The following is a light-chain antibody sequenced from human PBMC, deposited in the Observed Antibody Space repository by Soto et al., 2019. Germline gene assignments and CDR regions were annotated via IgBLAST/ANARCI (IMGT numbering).Light chain of an antibody. J-gene: IGLJ1*01. CDR1: SSDVGGYNF. V-gene: IGLV2-14*01. CDR3: CSYASSSTYV. CDR2: DVS. Sequence: QSALTQPASVSGSPRQSITISCTGTSSDVGGYNFVSWYQQYPGKAPKFIIYDVSNRPSGVSNRFSGSKSGNTASLTISGLRAEDEADYYCCSYASSSTYVFGTGTKVTVL.